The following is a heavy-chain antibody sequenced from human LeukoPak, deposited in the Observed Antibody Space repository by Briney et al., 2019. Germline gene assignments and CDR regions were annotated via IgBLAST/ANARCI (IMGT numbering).Heavy chain of an antibody. D-gene: IGHD3-3*01. Sequence: GGSLRLSCAASGFTFSSYGMHWVRQAPGKGLEWVAFIQYDGRNKYYADSVKGRFTISRDNSKNTMYLEVNSLRAEDTAIYYCARTYYDFWSDPRPFDPWGQGTLVTVSS. J-gene: IGHJ5*02. CDR2: IQYDGRNK. CDR3: ARTYYDFWSDPRPFDP. CDR1: GFTFSSYG. V-gene: IGHV3-30*02.